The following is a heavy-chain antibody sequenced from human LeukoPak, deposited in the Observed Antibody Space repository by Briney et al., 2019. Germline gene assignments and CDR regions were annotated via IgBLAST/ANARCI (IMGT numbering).Heavy chain of an antibody. CDR1: GYTFTSYY. CDR3: ARDGDPSSDPYSFDY. Sequence: GASVKVSCKASGYTFTSYYMHWVRQAPGQGLEWMGIINPSGGSTSYAQKFQGRVTMTRDTSTSTIYMELSSPRSEDTAVYYCARDGDPSSDPYSFDYWGQGTLVTVSS. CDR2: INPSGGST. V-gene: IGHV1-46*01. D-gene: IGHD1-1*01. J-gene: IGHJ4*02.